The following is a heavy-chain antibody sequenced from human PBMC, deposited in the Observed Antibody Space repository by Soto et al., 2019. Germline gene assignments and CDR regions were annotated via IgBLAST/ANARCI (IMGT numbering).Heavy chain of an antibody. CDR3: ARDNDSSGYYYDFDY. D-gene: IGHD3-22*01. Sequence: PSDTLSLTYTLSGGSISRYRWSWIRQPPGKGLEWIGYIYYSGSTNYNPSLKSRVTISVDTSKNQFSLKLSSVTAADTAVYYCARDNDSSGYYYDFDYWGQGTLVTVSS. CDR1: GGSISRYR. V-gene: IGHV4-59*01. CDR2: IYYSGST. J-gene: IGHJ4*02.